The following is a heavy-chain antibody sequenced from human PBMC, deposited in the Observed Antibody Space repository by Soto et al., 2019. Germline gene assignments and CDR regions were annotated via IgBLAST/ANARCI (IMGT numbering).Heavy chain of an antibody. Sequence: EVHLVESGGGLVQPGGSLRLSCAASGFRFSIYSINWIRQAPGKGLEWSAYITDESNTIKYADSVKGRFTISRDNAKNSVYLQMNSLGDEDTAVYYCAGSVEGHFDYWGQGTVVTVSS. D-gene: IGHD6-19*01. CDR2: ITDESNTI. CDR1: GFRFSIYS. V-gene: IGHV3-48*02. CDR3: AGSVEGHFDY. J-gene: IGHJ4*02.